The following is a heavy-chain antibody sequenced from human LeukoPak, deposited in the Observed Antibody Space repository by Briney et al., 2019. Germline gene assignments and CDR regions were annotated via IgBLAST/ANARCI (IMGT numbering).Heavy chain of an antibody. CDR1: GGSISSGGYY. CDR2: IYYNGNT. D-gene: IGHD2-21*01. J-gene: IGHJ4*02. Sequence: SETLSLTCTVSGGSISSGGYYWSWIRQPPGKGLEWIGSIYYNGNTYFNPSLKSRVTISADTSKNQFSLKLSSVTAADTAVYYCARRDWRSDYWGQGTLVTVSS. CDR3: ARRDWRSDY. V-gene: IGHV4-39*01.